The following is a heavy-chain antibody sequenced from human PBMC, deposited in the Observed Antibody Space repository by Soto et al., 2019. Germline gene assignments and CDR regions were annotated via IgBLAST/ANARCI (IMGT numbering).Heavy chain of an antibody. CDR3: ARGAIVVVVAATTIGRNWFDP. V-gene: IGHV1-46*01. Sequence: ASVKVSCKASGYTFTSYYMHWVRQAPGQGLEWMGIINPSGGSTSYAQKFQGRVTMTRDTSTSTVYMELSSLRSEDTAVYYCARGAIVVVVAATTIGRNWFDPWGQGTLVTVSS. D-gene: IGHD2-15*01. J-gene: IGHJ5*02. CDR1: GYTFTSYY. CDR2: INPSGGST.